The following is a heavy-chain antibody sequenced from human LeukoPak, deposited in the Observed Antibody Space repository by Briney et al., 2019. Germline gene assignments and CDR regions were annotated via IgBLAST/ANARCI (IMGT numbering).Heavy chain of an antibody. J-gene: IGHJ4*02. CDR1: GGTFSNYS. V-gene: IGHV1-69*04. CDR2: IIPILDIA. CDR3: ARGWTEVPGTLDY. Sequence: ASVKVSCKASGGTFSNYSISWVRQAPGQGLEWMGRIIPILDIANYAQNFQDRVTITADKSTSTAYMELSSLKASDTAMYYCARGWTEVPGTLDYWGQGTLVTVSS. D-gene: IGHD1-1*01.